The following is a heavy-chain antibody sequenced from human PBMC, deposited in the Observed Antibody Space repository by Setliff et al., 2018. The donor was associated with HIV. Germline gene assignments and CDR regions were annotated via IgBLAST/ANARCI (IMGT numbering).Heavy chain of an antibody. J-gene: IGHJ3*01. Sequence: GGSLRLSCAASGFIFSSYAMTWVRQAPGKGLEWGSTIRGSGSGDTTHYADSVKGRFTISRDNSNNTLSLQMSSLRAEDTALYYCAKLDYYDYSGSWARKVAIDFWGRGTTVTVSS. CDR3: AKLDYYDYSGSWARKVAIDF. D-gene: IGHD3-22*01. V-gene: IGHV3-23*01. CDR2: IRGSGSGDTT. CDR1: GFIFSSYA.